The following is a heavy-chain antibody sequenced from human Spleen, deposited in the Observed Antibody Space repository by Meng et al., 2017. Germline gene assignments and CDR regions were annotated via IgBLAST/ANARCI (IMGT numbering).Heavy chain of an antibody. Sequence: GGSLRLSCAAPGFTFSTYWMHWVRQAPGEGLVWVSRINTDGGATAYADPVKGRFTISRDNAKNTLYLQMNSLRAEDTAVYYCVRVQLVPPFDYWGQGTLVTVSS. CDR3: VRVQLVPPFDY. CDR1: GFTFSTYW. J-gene: IGHJ4*02. D-gene: IGHD1-1*01. CDR2: INTDGGAT. V-gene: IGHV3-74*01.